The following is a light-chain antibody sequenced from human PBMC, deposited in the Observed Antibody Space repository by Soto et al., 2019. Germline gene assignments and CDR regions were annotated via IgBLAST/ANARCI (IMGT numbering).Light chain of an antibody. CDR1: QSVGIN. CDR3: QPYNNWPPT. J-gene: IGKJ4*01. Sequence: IVLTQSPVTLSLSPGERATLSCRASQSVGINVAWYQQKPGQAPRLLIYGASTRATGSPDRFSASGSATEFTLTISSLQSEDFAVYYCQPYNNWPPTFGGGTKVDIK. CDR2: GAS. V-gene: IGKV3-15*01.